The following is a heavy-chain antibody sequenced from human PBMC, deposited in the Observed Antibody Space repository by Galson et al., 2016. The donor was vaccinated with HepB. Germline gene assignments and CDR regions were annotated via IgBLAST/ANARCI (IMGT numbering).Heavy chain of an antibody. CDR3: ARDRGDVYDSNGYYFEY. CDR2: IIPIFGTT. D-gene: IGHD3-22*01. V-gene: IGHV1-69*06. CDR1: GGTFSTYG. J-gene: IGHJ4*02. Sequence: SVKVSCKASGGTFSTYGVNWVRQAPGQGLEWMGGIIPIFGTTNYAQKFQGRVTITADKSTGTAYMELSSLRADDTAVYYCARDRGDVYDSNGYYFEYWGQGTLVIVSS.